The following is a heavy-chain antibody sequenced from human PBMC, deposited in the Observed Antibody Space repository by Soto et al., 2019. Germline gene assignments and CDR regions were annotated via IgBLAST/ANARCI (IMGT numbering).Heavy chain of an antibody. CDR3: ARLVADYVDP. Sequence: GESLKISCKHSGFNFPTFWIAWVRQMPGKGLEWMGTIYPDDSDTRYSPSFQGQVTISADKSIHTAYLQWSSLKASDTAMYYCARLVADYVDPWGQGTLVTVSS. V-gene: IGHV5-51*01. J-gene: IGHJ5*02. CDR2: IYPDDSDT. CDR1: GFNFPTFW. D-gene: IGHD6-19*01.